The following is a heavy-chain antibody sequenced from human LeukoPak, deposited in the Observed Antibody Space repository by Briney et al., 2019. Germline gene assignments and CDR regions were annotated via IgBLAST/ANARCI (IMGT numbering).Heavy chain of an antibody. J-gene: IGHJ4*02. Sequence: GAWVKVSCKSSGGIFSRYAIIWVRQACRRGLEGMGGIMPIFGTANYAQKFRGRVTIPADKSTSTAYMEMSSVRAEDTAVYYCARETEGYCSSTSCPLKYWGQGTLITVSS. CDR3: ARETEGYCSSTSCPLKY. CDR2: IMPIFGTA. CDR1: GGIFSRYA. D-gene: IGHD2-2*01. V-gene: IGHV1-69*06.